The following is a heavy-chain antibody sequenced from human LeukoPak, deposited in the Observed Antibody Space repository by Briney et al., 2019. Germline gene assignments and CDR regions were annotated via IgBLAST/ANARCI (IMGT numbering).Heavy chain of an antibody. J-gene: IGHJ4*02. Sequence: PGGSLRLSCAASAFTFSSYAMSWVRQAPGKGLEWVSTISGSGGSTYYADSVKGRFTNSRDNSKNTLHVQMNSLGAEDTAVYYCAKHPPAGVFDYWGQGTLVTVSS. V-gene: IGHV3-23*01. CDR3: AKHPPAGVFDY. CDR2: ISGSGGST. CDR1: AFTFSSYA. D-gene: IGHD2-2*01.